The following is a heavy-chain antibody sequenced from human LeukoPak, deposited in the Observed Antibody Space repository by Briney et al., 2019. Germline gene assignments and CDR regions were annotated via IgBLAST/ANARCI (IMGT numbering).Heavy chain of an antibody. J-gene: IGHJ4*02. CDR3: ARGGFNRDGYNYAFDY. CDR1: GGSFSGYY. D-gene: IGHD5-12*01. CDR2: INHSGST. V-gene: IGHV4-34*01. Sequence: PSETLSLTCAVYGGSFSGYYWSWIRQPPGKGLGWIGEINHSGSTNYNPSRKSRVTISVDTSKNQFSLKLSSVTAADTAVYYCARGGFNRDGYNYAFDYWGQGTLVTVSS.